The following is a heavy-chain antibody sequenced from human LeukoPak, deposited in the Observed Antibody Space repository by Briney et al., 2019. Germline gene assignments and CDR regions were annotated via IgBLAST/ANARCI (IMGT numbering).Heavy chain of an antibody. CDR1: GGSIRNYY. D-gene: IGHD3-22*01. CDR2: VSNSGST. Sequence: SETLSLTCSVSGGSIRNYYWTWIRQPPEKGLEWIGHVSNSGSTKYNPSLKSRVTISIDTSKKHFSLKLSSVTAADTAVYYCASRAYYDSSGLDYWGQGILVTVPS. CDR3: ASRAYYDSSGLDY. V-gene: IGHV4-59*08. J-gene: IGHJ4*02.